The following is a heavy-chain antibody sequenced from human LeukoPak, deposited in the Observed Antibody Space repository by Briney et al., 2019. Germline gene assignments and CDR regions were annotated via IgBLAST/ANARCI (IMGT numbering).Heavy chain of an antibody. D-gene: IGHD3-16*01. CDR2: ISPGDSGI. CDR1: GYSFTNFW. J-gene: IGHJ5*02. CDR3: AAGGASAP. Sequence: GESLKISCKGSGYSFTNFWIGWVRQMPGKGLEWMGVISPGDSGIRYSPSFQGQVIISVDKSISTAYLQWSSLKASDSAMYYCAAGGASAPWGQGTLVTVSS. V-gene: IGHV5-51*01.